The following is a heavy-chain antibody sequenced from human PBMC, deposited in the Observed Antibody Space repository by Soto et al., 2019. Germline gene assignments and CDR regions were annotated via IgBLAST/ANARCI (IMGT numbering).Heavy chain of an antibody. J-gene: IGHJ4*02. CDR1: GGTFSSYA. CDR2: IIPIFGTA. D-gene: IGHD6-19*01. CDR3: ARSIAVAGTDYFDY. V-gene: IGHV1-69*13. Sequence: SVKVSCKASGGTFSSYAIRWVRQAPGQGLEWMGGIIPIFGTANYAQKFQGRVTITADESTSTAYMELSSLRSEDTAVYYCARSIAVAGTDYFDYWGQGTLVTVSS.